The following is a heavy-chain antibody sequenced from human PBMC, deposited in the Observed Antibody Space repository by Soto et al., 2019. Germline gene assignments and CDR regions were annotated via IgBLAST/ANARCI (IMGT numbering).Heavy chain of an antibody. Sequence: PGGSLRLSCAASGFTFDEYALTWVRQAPGKGLEWVAGINWNGGSKDYADSVKGRFTISRDNSKNSLYLQMGSLRAEDMAVYYSAKPPEYYFDYWGQGTLVTVSS. CDR2: INWNGGSK. V-gene: IGHV3-20*04. J-gene: IGHJ4*02. CDR1: GFTFDEYA. CDR3: AKPPEYYFDY.